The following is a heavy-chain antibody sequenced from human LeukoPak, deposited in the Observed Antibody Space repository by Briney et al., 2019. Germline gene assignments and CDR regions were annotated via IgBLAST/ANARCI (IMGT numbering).Heavy chain of an antibody. D-gene: IGHD4-23*01. V-gene: IGHV3-74*01. CDR2: IASDGSST. CDR3: ARGRPHGNDY. J-gene: IGHJ4*02. CDR1: GFTFSAYH. Sequence: GGSLRLSCAASGFTFSAYHINWVRQAPGKGLVWVSRIASDGSSTTYADSVKGRFSISRDNAKNTLYLQMNSLRVEDTAVYYCARGRPHGNDYWGQGTLVTVSS.